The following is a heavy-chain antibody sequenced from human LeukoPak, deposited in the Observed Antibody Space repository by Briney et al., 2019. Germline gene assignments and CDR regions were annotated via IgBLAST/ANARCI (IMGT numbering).Heavy chain of an antibody. J-gene: IGHJ4*02. V-gene: IGHV1-18*04. CDR3: ASYYYDSSGYYSFDY. Sequence: GASVKVSCTASGYTFTNYYIHWVRQAPGQGLEWMGWISAYNGNTNYAQKLQGRVTMTTDTSTSTAYMELRSLRSDDTAVYYCASYYYDSSGYYSFDYWGQGTLVTVSS. CDR1: GYTFTNYY. CDR2: ISAYNGNT. D-gene: IGHD3-22*01.